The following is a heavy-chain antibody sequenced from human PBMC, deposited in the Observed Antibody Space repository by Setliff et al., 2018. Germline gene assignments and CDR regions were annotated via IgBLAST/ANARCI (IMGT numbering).Heavy chain of an antibody. V-gene: IGHV1-8*02. CDR1: GYTFTNYH. Sequence: RASVKVSCKASGYTFTNYHINWVRQAPVQGLEWMGWMNPNSGKTGYAQKFQGRVIMTRNTSISTAYLELNTLRSDDTAVYYCARERYFDYWGQGTLVTVSS. J-gene: IGHJ4*02. CDR2: MNPNSGKT. CDR3: ARERYFDY.